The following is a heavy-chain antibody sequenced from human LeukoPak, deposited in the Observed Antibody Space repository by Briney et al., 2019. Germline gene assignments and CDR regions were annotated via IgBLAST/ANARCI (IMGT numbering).Heavy chain of an antibody. D-gene: IGHD6-19*01. Sequence: GGSLRLSCAASGFTFSSYEMNWLRQAPGKGLEWVAYMTSGGSTIYYADSVKGRFTISRDNAKNSLYLQMNSLRAEDTAVYYCARSIAVAAMGSDYWGQGTLVTVSS. V-gene: IGHV3-48*03. CDR1: GFTFSSYE. CDR2: MTSGGSTI. CDR3: ARSIAVAAMGSDY. J-gene: IGHJ4*02.